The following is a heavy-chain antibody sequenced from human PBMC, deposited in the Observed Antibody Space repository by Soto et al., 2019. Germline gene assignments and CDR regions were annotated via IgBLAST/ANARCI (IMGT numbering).Heavy chain of an antibody. D-gene: IGHD2-2*01. CDR3: VRYCSTTLCNGVATRTFDY. V-gene: IGHV3-11*04. Sequence: QVQLVESGGGLVKPGGSLRLSGAASGFTFSDYYMSWIRQAPGKGLEWVSYISSSGSTIYYADSVKGRFTISRDNTRNSLYLQMNSLRDEDTALYYCVRYCSTTLCNGVATRTFDYWGQGTLVTVSS. J-gene: IGHJ4*02. CDR1: GFTFSDYY. CDR2: ISSSGSTI.